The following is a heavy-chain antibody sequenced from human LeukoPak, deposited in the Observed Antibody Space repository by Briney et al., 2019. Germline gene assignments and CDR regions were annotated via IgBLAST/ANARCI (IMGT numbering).Heavy chain of an antibody. CDR3: AKARGNSAWYHFDY. CDR1: GFTFSNAW. V-gene: IGHV3-15*01. J-gene: IGHJ4*02. CDR2: IKSKTDGGTT. D-gene: IGHD6-19*01. Sequence: GGSLRLSCAASGFTFSNAWMSWVRQAPGKGLEWVGRIKSKTDGGTTDYAAPVKGRFTISRDDSKNTLYLQMDSLRAEDTAVYYCAKARGNSAWYHFDYWGQGTLVTVSS.